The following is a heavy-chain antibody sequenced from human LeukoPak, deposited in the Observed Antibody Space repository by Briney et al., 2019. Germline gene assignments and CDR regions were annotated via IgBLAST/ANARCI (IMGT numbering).Heavy chain of an antibody. CDR1: GGSISSYY. CDR2: IYTSGST. CDR3: AREATTYYYDSSGYYYP. D-gene: IGHD3-22*01. Sequence: SETLSLTCTVSGGSISSYYWCWIRQPAGKGLEWIGRIYTSGSTNYNPSLKSRVTMSVDTSKNQFSLKLSSVTAADTAVYYCAREATTYYYDSSGYYYPWGQGTLVTVSS. J-gene: IGHJ5*02. V-gene: IGHV4-4*07.